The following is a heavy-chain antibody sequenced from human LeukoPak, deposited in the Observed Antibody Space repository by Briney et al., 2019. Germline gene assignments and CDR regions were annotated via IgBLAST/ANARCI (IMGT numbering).Heavy chain of an antibody. D-gene: IGHD3-22*01. CDR2: IYSSGST. Sequence: SETLSLTCTVSGGSISSYYWSWIRQPPEKGLEWIGYIYSSGSTNYNPSLKSRVTISVDTSKNQFSLKLSSVTAADTAVYYCARDGYYYDSSGYYAFDIWGQGTMVTVSS. CDR1: GGSISSYY. J-gene: IGHJ3*02. CDR3: ARDGYYYDSSGYYAFDI. V-gene: IGHV4-59*01.